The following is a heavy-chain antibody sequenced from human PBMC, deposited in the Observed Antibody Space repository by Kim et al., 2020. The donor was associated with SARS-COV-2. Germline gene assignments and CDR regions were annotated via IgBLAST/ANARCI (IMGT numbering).Heavy chain of an antibody. J-gene: IGHJ6*02. Sequence: NGNTKYAKKCRGRVTMTTDTATNTAYMEVRSLRSDDTAVYYCARGGGLDVWGQGTTVNVS. V-gene: IGHV1-18*01. CDR2: NGNT. D-gene: IGHD3-10*01. CDR3: ARGGGLDV.